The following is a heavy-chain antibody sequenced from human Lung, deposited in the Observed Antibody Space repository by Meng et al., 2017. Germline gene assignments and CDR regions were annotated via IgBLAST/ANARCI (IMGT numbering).Heavy chain of an antibody. D-gene: IGHD1-1*01. V-gene: IGHV3-74*01. CDR3: TNDRLNH. J-gene: IGHJ1*01. CDR2: TNRDGTKP. Sequence: VQLVESGGRLVPPGGSLRLSCAAAGLPFTHHWMHWVRQGPGKGLVWVSRTNRDGTKPIYADSVKGRFTISRDNAKNTLYLQMNNLRAEDTAFYYCTNDRLNHWGQGALVTVSS. CDR1: GLPFTHHW.